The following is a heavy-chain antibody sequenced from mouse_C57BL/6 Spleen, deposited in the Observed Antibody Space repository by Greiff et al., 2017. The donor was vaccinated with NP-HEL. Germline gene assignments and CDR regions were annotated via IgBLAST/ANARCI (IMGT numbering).Heavy chain of an antibody. V-gene: IGHV1-9*01. CDR2: ILPGSGST. J-gene: IGHJ4*01. D-gene: IGHD1-1*01. CDR3: ARGRDYYYGSSYDAMDY. CDR1: GYTFTGYW. Sequence: SGAELMKPGASVKLSCKATGYTFTGYWIEWVKQRPGHGLEWIGEILPGSGSTNYNEKFKGKATFTADTSSNTAYMQLSSLTTEDSAIYYCARGRDYYYGSSYDAMDYWGQGTSVTVSS.